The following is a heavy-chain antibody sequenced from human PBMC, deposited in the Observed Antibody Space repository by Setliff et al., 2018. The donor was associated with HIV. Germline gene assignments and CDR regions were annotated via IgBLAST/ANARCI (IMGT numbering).Heavy chain of an antibody. V-gene: IGHV4-39*01. CDR1: GGSISSKSYY. Sequence: PSETLSLTCTVSGGSISSKSYYWGWIRQPPGKGLEWIGSIYYRGSTYYNPSLKSRVAISVDTSKNQFSLKLSSVTAADTAVYYCARGLTSVAGWGQGTLVTVSS. D-gene: IGHD6-19*01. CDR2: IYYRGST. CDR3: ARGLTSVAG. J-gene: IGHJ4*02.